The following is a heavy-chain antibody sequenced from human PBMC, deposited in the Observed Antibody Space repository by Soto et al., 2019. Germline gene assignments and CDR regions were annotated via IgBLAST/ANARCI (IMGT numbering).Heavy chain of an antibody. Sequence: GESLKISCKGSGYSFTSYWIGWVRQMPGKGLEWMGIIYPGDSDTRYSPSFQGQVTISADKSISTAYLQWSSLKASDTAMYYCARPSETATTPFDAFDIWGQGTMVTV. CDR1: GYSFTSYW. J-gene: IGHJ3*02. D-gene: IGHD6-25*01. CDR3: ARPSETATTPFDAFDI. CDR2: IYPGDSDT. V-gene: IGHV5-51*01.